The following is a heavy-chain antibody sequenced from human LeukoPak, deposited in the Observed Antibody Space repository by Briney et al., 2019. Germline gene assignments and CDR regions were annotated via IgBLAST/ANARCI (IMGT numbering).Heavy chain of an antibody. J-gene: IGHJ5*02. CDR3: VRLPTGYPNWFDP. Sequence: TSETLPLTCTVSGGSISSSSSYWGWIRQPPGKGLEWIGNIFYSGTTYYNPSLKSRVTISLDTSKNQFSLRLSSVTAADTAFYYCVRLPTGYPNWFDPWGQGTLVTVSS. CDR2: IFYSGTT. D-gene: IGHD3-9*01. V-gene: IGHV4-39*01. CDR1: GGSISSSSSY.